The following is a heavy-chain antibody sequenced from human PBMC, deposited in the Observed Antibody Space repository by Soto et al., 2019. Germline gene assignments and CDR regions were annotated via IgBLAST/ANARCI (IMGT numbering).Heavy chain of an antibody. J-gene: IGHJ6*02. CDR1: GYSFTSYW. D-gene: IGHD6-6*01. CDR2: VDPSDSYT. V-gene: IGHV5-10-1*01. CDR3: ARLSSSKRYYYYVMDV. Sequence: GESLRISCKGSGYSFTSYWISWVRQMPGKGLEWMGRVDPSDSYTNYSPSFQGHVTISADKSISTAYLQWSSLKASDTAMYYCARLSSSKRYYYYVMDVWGQGTTVTVSS.